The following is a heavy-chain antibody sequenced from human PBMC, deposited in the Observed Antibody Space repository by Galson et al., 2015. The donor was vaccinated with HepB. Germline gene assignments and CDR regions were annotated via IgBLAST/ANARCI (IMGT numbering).Heavy chain of an antibody. CDR3: TTGITMIVVVINRVSHTLTDY. V-gene: IGHV3-15*07. CDR2: IKSKTDGGTT. D-gene: IGHD3-22*01. J-gene: IGHJ4*02. CDR1: GFTFSNAW. Sequence: SLRLSCAASGFTFSNAWMNWVRQAPGKGLEWVGRIKSKTDGGTTDYAAPVKGRFTISRDDSKNTLYLQMNSLKTEDTAVYYCTTGITMIVVVINRVSHTLTDYWGQGTLVTVSS.